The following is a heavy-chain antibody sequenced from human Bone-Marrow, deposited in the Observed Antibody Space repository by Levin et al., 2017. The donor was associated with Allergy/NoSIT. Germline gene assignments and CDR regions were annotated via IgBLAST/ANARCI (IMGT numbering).Heavy chain of an antibody. V-gene: IGHV4-31*03. Sequence: PSETLSLTCTVSGGSISSGGYYWSWIRQHPGKGLEWIGYIYYSGSTYYNPSLKSRVTISVDTSKNQFSLKLSSVTAADTAVYYCARVVEYQLLLGNWFDPWGQGTLVTVSS. J-gene: IGHJ5*02. D-gene: IGHD2-2*01. CDR3: ARVVEYQLLLGNWFDP. CDR2: IYYSGST. CDR1: GGSISSGGYY.